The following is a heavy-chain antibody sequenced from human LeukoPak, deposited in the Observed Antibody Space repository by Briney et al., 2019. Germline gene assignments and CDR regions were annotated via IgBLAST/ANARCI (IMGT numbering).Heavy chain of an antibody. D-gene: IGHD3-22*01. Sequence: SVKVSCKASGGTFSSYAISWVRQAPGQGLEWMGGIIPIFGTANYAQKLQGRVTMTTDTSTSTAYMELRSLRSDDTAVYYCARDGYDSSGYPIDYWGQGTLVTVSS. V-gene: IGHV1-69*05. CDR2: IIPIFGTA. CDR3: ARDGYDSSGYPIDY. J-gene: IGHJ4*02. CDR1: GGTFSSYA.